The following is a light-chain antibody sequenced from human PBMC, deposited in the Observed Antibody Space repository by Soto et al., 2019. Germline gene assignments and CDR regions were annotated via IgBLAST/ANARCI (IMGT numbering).Light chain of an antibody. CDR2: DVN. CDR3: SSWTSGATYV. J-gene: IGLJ1*01. V-gene: IGLV2-14*03. Sequence: QSVLTQPASVSGSPGQSITISCAGTSSDVGAYNYVSWYQHHPGKAPKLMIYDVNDRPSGDSNRFSGSKSGNTASLTISGLRAEDEADYYCSSWTSGATYVFGSGTRSPS. CDR1: SSDVGAYNY.